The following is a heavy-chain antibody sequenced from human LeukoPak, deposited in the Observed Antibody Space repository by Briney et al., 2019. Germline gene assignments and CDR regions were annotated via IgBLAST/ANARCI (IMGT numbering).Heavy chain of an antibody. V-gene: IGHV3-73*01. Sequence: GGSLRLSCAASGFTFSGSAMHWVRQASGKGLEWVGRIRSKANSYATAYAASVKGRFTLSRDDSKNTAYLQMDSLKTEDTALYYCTSRGDSSGYSYPFDYWGQGTLVTVSS. D-gene: IGHD3-22*01. CDR2: IRSKANSYAT. J-gene: IGHJ4*02. CDR1: GFTFSGSA. CDR3: TSRGDSSGYSYPFDY.